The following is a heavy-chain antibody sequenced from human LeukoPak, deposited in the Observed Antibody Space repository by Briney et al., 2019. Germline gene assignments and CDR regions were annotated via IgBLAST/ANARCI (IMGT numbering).Heavy chain of an antibody. CDR2: FDPKDGET. D-gene: IGHD1-1*01. V-gene: IGHV1-24*01. CDR1: GYTLTELS. J-gene: IGHJ4*02. CDR3: ATQQSLLEPRFDY. Sequence: GASVKVSCKVSGYTLTELSMHWVRQAPGKGLEWMGGFDPKDGETIYAQKFQGRVTMTEDTSTDTAYMELSSLRSEDTAVYYCATQQSLLEPRFDYWGQGTLVTVSS.